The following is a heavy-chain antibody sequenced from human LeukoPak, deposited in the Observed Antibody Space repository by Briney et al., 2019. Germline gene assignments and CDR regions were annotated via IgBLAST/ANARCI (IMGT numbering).Heavy chain of an antibody. CDR1: GFTFSYYN. V-gene: IGHV3-48*04. CDR3: ARDFSSVPAARAFDI. D-gene: IGHD2-2*01. Sequence: GESLRLSCAASGFTFSYYNMNWVRQAPGKGLEWVSYISTSSSTIYYADSVKGRFTISRDNAKNSLYLQMNSLRAEDTAVYYCARDFSSVPAARAFDIWGQGTMVTVSS. CDR2: ISTSSSTI. J-gene: IGHJ3*02.